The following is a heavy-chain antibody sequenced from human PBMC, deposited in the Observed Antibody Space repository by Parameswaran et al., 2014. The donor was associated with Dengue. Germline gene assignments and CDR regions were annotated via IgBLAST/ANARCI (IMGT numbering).Heavy chain of an antibody. V-gene: IGHV1-2*02. D-gene: IGHD3-16*01. CDR3: ARDRGTLGWFDP. CDR2: INPNSGGT. J-gene: IGHJ5*02. Sequence: WVRQAPGQGLEWMGWINPNSGGTNYAQKFQGRVTMTRDTSISTAYMELSRLRSDDTAVYYCARDRGTLGWFDPWGQGTLVTVSS.